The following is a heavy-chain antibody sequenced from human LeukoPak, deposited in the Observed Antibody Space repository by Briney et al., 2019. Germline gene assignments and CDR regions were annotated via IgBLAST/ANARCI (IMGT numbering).Heavy chain of an antibody. CDR1: GFTFSTHS. CDR2: ISHTGNDI. V-gene: IGHV3-21*05. J-gene: IGHJ3*02. Sequence: GGSLRLSCAASGFTFSTHSMNWVRQAPGKGLEWVSYISHTGNDIYYGESVKGRFTISRGNAKNSLYLQMHTLRAEDTAVYYCAGDGTGVLPGDAFDIWSQGTMVTVSS. CDR3: AGDGTGVLPGDAFDI. D-gene: IGHD1-1*01.